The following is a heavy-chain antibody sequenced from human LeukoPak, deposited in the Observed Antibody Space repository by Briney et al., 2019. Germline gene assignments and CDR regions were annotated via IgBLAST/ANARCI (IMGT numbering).Heavy chain of an antibody. CDR1: GYTFTGYY. Sequence: ASVKVSCKASGYTFTGYYMHWVRQAPGQGLEWMGWINPNSGGTNYAQKFQGRVTMTRDTSISTAYMELSSLRAEDTAVYYCTREGTREMATSEGFDIWGQGTMVTVSS. CDR2: INPNSGGT. V-gene: IGHV1-2*02. J-gene: IGHJ3*02. CDR3: TREGTREMATSEGFDI. D-gene: IGHD5-24*01.